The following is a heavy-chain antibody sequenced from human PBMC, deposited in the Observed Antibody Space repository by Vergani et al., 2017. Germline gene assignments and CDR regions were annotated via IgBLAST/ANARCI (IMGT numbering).Heavy chain of an antibody. CDR2: IWYDGSNK. D-gene: IGHD3-10*01. CDR1: GFTFSSYG. J-gene: IGHJ6*02. Sequence: QVQLVESGGGVVQPGRSLRLSCAASGFTFSSYGMHWVRQAPGKGLEWVAVIWYDGSNKYYADSVKGRFTIARDNSKNTLYLQMNSLRAEDTAVYYCARRQLLWFGEGGMDVWGQGTTVTVSS. V-gene: IGHV3-33*01. CDR3: ARRQLLWFGEGGMDV.